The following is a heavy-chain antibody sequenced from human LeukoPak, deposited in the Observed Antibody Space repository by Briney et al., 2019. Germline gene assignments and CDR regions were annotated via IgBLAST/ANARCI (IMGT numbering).Heavy chain of an antibody. CDR3: ARRLSSVWLYDAFDI. CDR2: INPNNSNA. V-gene: IGHV1-2*02. D-gene: IGHD6-19*01. Sequence: GASVKVSCRASGYTFTGYYIHWVRQAPGQGLEWMAWINPNNSNANYAQNFQDRVTMTRDTSISTAYMELSRLTSDDTAVYYCARRLSSVWLYDAFDIWGQGTMVTVSS. J-gene: IGHJ3*02. CDR1: GYTFTGYY.